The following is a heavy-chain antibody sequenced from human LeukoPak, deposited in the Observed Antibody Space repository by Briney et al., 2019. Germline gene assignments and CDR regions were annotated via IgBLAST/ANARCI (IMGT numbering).Heavy chain of an antibody. Sequence: SETLSLTCAVYGGSFSGYYWSWIRQPPGKGLEWIGEINHSGSTNYNPSLKSRVTISVDTSKNQFSLKLSSVTAADTAVYYCARRLLGYGDYLRYFDLWGRGTLVTVSS. CDR3: ARRLLGYGDYLRYFDL. CDR2: INHSGST. D-gene: IGHD4-17*01. CDR1: GGSFSGYY. V-gene: IGHV4-34*01. J-gene: IGHJ2*01.